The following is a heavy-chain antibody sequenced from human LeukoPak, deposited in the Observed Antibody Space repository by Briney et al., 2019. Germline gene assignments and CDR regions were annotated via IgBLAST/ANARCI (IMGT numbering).Heavy chain of an antibody. J-gene: IGHJ3*02. CDR3: ARRQVTIFGVEKGAFDI. D-gene: IGHD3-3*01. CDR1: DGSISSSSYY. Sequence: PSETLSLTCTVSDGSISSSSYYWAWIRQPPGKGLEWIGTIYYNGNTDYNPSLKSRVTISLDTSKNQFSLRLSSVSAADTAVYYCARRQVTIFGVEKGAFDIWGQGTMVTVSS. CDR2: IYYNGNT. V-gene: IGHV4-39*01.